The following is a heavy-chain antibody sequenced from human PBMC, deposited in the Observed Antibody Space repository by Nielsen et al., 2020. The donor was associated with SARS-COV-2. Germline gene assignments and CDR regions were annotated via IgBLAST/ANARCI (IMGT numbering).Heavy chain of an antibody. CDR2: MNPNSGNT. D-gene: IGHD2-8*01. CDR1: GYTFTSYG. J-gene: IGHJ6*02. Sequence: ASVKVSCKASGYTFTSYGINWVRQATGQGLEWMGWMNPNSGNTGYAQKFQGRVTITADKSTSTAYMELSSLRSEDTAVYYCARDTSEYCTNGVCPGGYGMDVWGQGTTVTVSS. V-gene: IGHV1-8*03. CDR3: ARDTSEYCTNGVCPGGYGMDV.